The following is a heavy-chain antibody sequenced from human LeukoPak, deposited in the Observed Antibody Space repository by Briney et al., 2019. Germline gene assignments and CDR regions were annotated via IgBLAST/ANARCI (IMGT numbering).Heavy chain of an antibody. CDR3: ARSPYGSGSYGFDY. D-gene: IGHD3-10*01. J-gene: IGHJ4*02. CDR1: GGSISNYY. Sequence: SETLSLTCTVSGGSISNYYWSWLRQPPGKGLEWIGYIYYSGSTSFNPSLKSRVTISVDTSKNQFSLKLTSVSTADTAVYYCARSPYGSGSYGFDYWGQGTLVTVSS. V-gene: IGHV4-59*12. CDR2: IYYSGST.